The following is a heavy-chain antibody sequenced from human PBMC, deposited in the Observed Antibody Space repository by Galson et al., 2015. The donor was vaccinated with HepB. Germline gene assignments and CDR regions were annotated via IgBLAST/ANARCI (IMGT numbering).Heavy chain of an antibody. CDR1: GFTFSSYA. D-gene: IGHD3-22*01. J-gene: IGHJ4*02. Sequence: SLRLSCAASGFTFSSYAMHWVRQAPGKGLEWVAVISYDGSNKYYADSVKGRFTISRDNSKNTLYLQMNSLRAEDTAVYYCARTGSPYYYDSSGYYLDSWGQGTLVTVSS. CDR2: ISYDGSNK. V-gene: IGHV3-30-3*01. CDR3: ARTGSPYYYDSSGYYLDS.